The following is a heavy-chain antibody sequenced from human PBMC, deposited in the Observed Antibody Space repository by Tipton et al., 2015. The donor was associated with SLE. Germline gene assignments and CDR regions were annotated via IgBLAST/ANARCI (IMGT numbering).Heavy chain of an antibody. CDR3: ASYGGSSWGDAFDI. CDR1: GGSISSYY. J-gene: IGHJ3*02. D-gene: IGHD6-13*01. Sequence: LRLSCTVSGGSISSYYWSWIRQPPGKGLEWIGYIYYSGSTYYNPSLKSRVTISVDTSKNQFSLKLSSVTAADTAVYYCASYGGSSWGDAFDIWGQGTMVTVSS. V-gene: IGHV4-59*12. CDR2: IYYSGST.